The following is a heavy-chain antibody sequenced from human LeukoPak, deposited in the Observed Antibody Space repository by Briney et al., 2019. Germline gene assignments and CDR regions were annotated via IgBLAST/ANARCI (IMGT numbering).Heavy chain of an antibody. J-gene: IGHJ4*02. CDR3: ATRVEVFGVVMPFDY. V-gene: IGHV4-34*01. D-gene: IGHD3-3*01. CDR2: INHSGST. Sequence: SETLSLTCDVYGESLNNYYWSWIRQPPGKGLEWIGEINHSGSTNYNPSLKSRVTISVDTSKNQFSLKLSSVTAADTAVYYCATRVEVFGVVMPFDYWGQGTLVTVSS. CDR1: GESLNNYY.